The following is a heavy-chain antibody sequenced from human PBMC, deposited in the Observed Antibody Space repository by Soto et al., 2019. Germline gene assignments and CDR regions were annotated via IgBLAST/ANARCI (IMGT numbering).Heavy chain of an antibody. CDR1: GFPLSSYW. CDR2: IKQDESEK. Sequence: GGSLRLSCAASGFPLSSYWMTWVRQAPGKGLEWVANIKQDESEKNYVDSVKGRFTISRDNAKNSLYLQMNSLRAEDTAVYYYAKIRGYDLGPTTFQFSGQGTLVTVSS. D-gene: IGHD5-12*01. J-gene: IGHJ1*01. V-gene: IGHV3-7*03. CDR3: AKIRGYDLGPTTFQF.